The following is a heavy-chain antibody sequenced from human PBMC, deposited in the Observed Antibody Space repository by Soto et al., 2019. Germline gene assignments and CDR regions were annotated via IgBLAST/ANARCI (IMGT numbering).Heavy chain of an antibody. Sequence: ASVKVSCKASNDSLSSHFIHWVRQAPGEGLEWMGTINPGPNSASYSKEFQGRLTLTSDMPSRTVYMQLSNLRSDDTAVYYCAGASSRVSSVVTAYWGQGTLVTVSS. CDR2: INPGPNSA. CDR1: NDSLSSHF. CDR3: AGASSRVSSVVTAY. J-gene: IGHJ4*02. D-gene: IGHD5-18*01. V-gene: IGHV1-46*01.